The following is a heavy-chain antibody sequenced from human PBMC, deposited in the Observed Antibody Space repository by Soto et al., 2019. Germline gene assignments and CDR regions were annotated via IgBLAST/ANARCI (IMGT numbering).Heavy chain of an antibody. D-gene: IGHD6-13*01. CDR2: IFHDGYI. J-gene: IGHJ4*02. Sequence: QVQLQESGPGLVMPSETLSLTCSVSGDSISGSPYYWGWIRQPPGKRLEWIGSIFHDGYIVYTPSLKSRVTISADTYKNQFSLKLTSVAAADTAIYFCARLQTAVPHYWGQGILVTVSS. V-gene: IGHV4-39*01. CDR3: ARLQTAVPHY. CDR1: GDSISGSPYY.